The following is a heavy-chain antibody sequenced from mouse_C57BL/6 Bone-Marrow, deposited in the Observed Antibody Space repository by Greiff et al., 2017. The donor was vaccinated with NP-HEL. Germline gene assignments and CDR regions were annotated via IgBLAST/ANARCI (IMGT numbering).Heavy chain of an antibody. D-gene: IGHD1-1*01. CDR3: TIILITTVVASDY. V-gene: IGHV1-5*01. Sequence: EVQRVESGTVLARPGASVKMSCKTSGYTFTSYWMHWVKQRPGQGLEWIGAIYPGNSDTSYNQKFKGKAKLTAVTSASTAYMELSSLTNEYSAVYYCTIILITTVVASDYWGQGTTLTVSS. CDR2: IYPGNSDT. J-gene: IGHJ2*01. CDR1: GYTFTSYW.